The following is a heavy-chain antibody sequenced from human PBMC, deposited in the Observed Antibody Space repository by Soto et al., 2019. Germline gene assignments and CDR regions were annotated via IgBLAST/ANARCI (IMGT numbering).Heavy chain of an antibody. V-gene: IGHV1-18*01. D-gene: IGHD6-19*01. Sequence: VQLVQSGAEVKKPGASVKVSCKASGYTFTSYGISWVRQAPGQGLEWMGWISAYNGNTNYAQKLQGRVTMTTDTSTSTAYMELRSLRSDDTAVYYCARVPPMSRIAVAGPNWCDPCGQGTLVTVSS. CDR1: GYTFTSYG. J-gene: IGHJ5*02. CDR2: ISAYNGNT. CDR3: ARVPPMSRIAVAGPNWCDP.